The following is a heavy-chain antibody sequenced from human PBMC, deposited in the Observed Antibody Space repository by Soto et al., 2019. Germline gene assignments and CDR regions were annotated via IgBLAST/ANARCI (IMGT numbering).Heavy chain of an antibody. D-gene: IGHD2-2*01. V-gene: IGHV3-23*01. CDR2: ISGSGGTT. CDR3: GNSTTGCVSWFDL. Sequence: GGSLRLSYASSGITISSYASCLVRQPPGKGLEWVPAISGSGGTTYYADSVKGRFTFSRDNSKNPLYLQMNSLRAEDTSVYYNGNSTTGCVSWFDLWGQGTMVTVS. CDR1: GITISSYA. J-gene: IGHJ5*02.